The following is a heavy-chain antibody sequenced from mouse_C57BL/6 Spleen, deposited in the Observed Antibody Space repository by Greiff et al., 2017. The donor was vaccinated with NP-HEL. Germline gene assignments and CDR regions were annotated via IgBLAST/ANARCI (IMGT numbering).Heavy chain of an antibody. CDR2: IHPNSGST. J-gene: IGHJ3*01. CDR3: SYSLSKEAWFAY. V-gene: IGHV1-64*01. CDR1: GYTFTSYW. Sequence: QVQLQQPGAELVKPGASVKLSCKASGYTFTSYWMHWVKQRPGQGLEWIGMIHPNSGSTNYNEKFKSKATLTVDKSSSTAYMQPSSLTSEDSAVYYCSYSLSKEAWFAYWGQGTLVTVSA. D-gene: IGHD6-2*01.